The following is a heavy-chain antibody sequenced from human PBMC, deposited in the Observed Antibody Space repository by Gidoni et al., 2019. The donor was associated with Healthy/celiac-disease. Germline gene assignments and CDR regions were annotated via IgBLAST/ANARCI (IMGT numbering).Heavy chain of an antibody. Sequence: QVQLVASGGGVFQPGRSLRLSCAASGFTFRSYAMHWVRQAPGKGLEWVAVISYDGSNKYYADSVKGRFTISRDNSKNTLYLQMNSLRAEETAVYYCAREDIVVVVAALDYWGQGTLVTVSS. CDR1: GFTFRSYA. D-gene: IGHD2-15*01. J-gene: IGHJ4*02. CDR3: AREDIVVVVAALDY. V-gene: IGHV3-30-3*01. CDR2: ISYDGSNK.